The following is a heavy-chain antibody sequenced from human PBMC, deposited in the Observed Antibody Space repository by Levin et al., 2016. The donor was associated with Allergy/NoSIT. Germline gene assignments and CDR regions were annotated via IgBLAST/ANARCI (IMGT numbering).Heavy chain of an antibody. CDR1: GFTFSGSA. Sequence: GESLKISCAASGFTFSGSAMHWVRQASGKGLEWVGRIRSKANSYATAYAASVKGRFTISRDDSKNTAYLQMNSLKTEDTAVYYCTRHYDYVWGSYRNNWFDPWGQGTLVTVSS. J-gene: IGHJ5*02. CDR3: TRHYDYVWGSYRNNWFDP. CDR2: IRSKANSYAT. V-gene: IGHV3-73*01. D-gene: IGHD3-16*02.